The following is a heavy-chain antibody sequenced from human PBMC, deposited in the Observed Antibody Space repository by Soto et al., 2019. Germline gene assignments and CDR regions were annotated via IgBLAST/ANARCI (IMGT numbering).Heavy chain of an antibody. J-gene: IGHJ6*02. V-gene: IGHV3-53*01. CDR2: LYTEGTT. CDR1: GLTVSHNY. CDR3: LRPRPSGENYGMDV. D-gene: IGHD3-16*01. Sequence: GGSLRLSCVASGLTVSHNYMAWVRQAPEMGLEWVSILYTEGTTYYADSVKGRFTISRDSSKNTLFLQMVSLRAEDTAVYYCLRPRPSGENYGMDVWGQGTTVTVSS.